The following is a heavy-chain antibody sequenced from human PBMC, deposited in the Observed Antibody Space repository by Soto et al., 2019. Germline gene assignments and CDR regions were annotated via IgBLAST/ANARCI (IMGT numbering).Heavy chain of an antibody. Sequence: ASVTVSCKASGYTFNNYAMHWVRKAPGQRLEWMGWINAGNGNTKYSQKFQGRVTITRDTSASTAYMELSSLRYEDTDVYYCARGPLLWGDVWGQGTTVPDSS. J-gene: IGHJ6*02. CDR3: ARGPLLWGDV. D-gene: IGHD3-10*01. CDR1: GYTFNNYA. CDR2: INAGNGNT. V-gene: IGHV1-3*01.